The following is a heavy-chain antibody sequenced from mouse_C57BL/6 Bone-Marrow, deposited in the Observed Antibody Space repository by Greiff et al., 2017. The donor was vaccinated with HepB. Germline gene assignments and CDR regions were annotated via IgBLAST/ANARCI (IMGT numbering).Heavy chain of an antibody. CDR3: TTSYYGPHFDY. CDR1: GFNIKDDY. J-gene: IGHJ2*01. V-gene: IGHV14-4*01. D-gene: IGHD1-2*01. Sequence: VQLQQSGAELVRPGASVKLSCTASGFNIKDDYMHWVKQRPEQGLEWIGWIDPENGDTEYASKFQGKATITADTSSNTASLQLSSLTSEDTAVYYCTTSYYGPHFDYWGQGTTLTVSS. CDR2: IDPENGDT.